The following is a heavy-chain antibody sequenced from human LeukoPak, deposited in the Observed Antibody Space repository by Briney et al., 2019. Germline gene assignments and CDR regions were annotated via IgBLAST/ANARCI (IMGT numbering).Heavy chain of an antibody. CDR2: INPSGGST. V-gene: IGHV1-46*01. CDR3: AKLEGPSIVGATTFVDY. J-gene: IGHJ4*02. CDR1: GYTFTSYY. D-gene: IGHD1-26*01. Sequence: ASVKVSCKASGYTFTSYYMHWVRQAPGQGLEWMGIINPSGGSTSYAQKFQGRVTMTRDTSTSTVYMELSSLRSEDTAVYYCAKLEGPSIVGATTFVDYWGQGTLVTVSS.